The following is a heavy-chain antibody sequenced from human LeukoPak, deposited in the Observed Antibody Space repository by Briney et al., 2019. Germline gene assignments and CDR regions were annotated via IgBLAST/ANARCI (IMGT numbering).Heavy chain of an antibody. CDR1: GYSISSGYY. CDR2: IYHSGST. Sequence: SETPSLTCTVSGYSISSGYYWGWIRQPPGKGLEWIGSIYHSGSTYYNPSLKSRVTISVDTSKNQFSLKLSSVTAADTAVYYCARDSEMATTYAYYYYYGMDVWGQGTTVTVSS. J-gene: IGHJ6*02. V-gene: IGHV4-38-2*02. D-gene: IGHD5-24*01. CDR3: ARDSEMATTYAYYYYYGMDV.